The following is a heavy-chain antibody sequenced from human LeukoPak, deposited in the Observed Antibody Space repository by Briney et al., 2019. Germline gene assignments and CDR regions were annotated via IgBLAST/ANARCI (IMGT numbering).Heavy chain of an antibody. CDR1: GYTFTGYY. D-gene: IGHD3-3*01. J-gene: IGHJ4*02. Sequence: ASVKVSCKASGYTFTGYYMHWVRQAPGQGLEWMGWINPNSGGTNYAQKFQGRVTMTRDTSISTAYMELSRLRSDDTAVYYCARGVLRSLEWFPSAPSDYWGQGTLVTVSS. CDR3: ARGVLRSLEWFPSAPSDY. V-gene: IGHV1-2*02. CDR2: INPNSGGT.